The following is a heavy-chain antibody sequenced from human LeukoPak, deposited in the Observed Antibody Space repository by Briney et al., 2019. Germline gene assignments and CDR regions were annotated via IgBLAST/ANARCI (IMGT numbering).Heavy chain of an antibody. CDR3: ARGSYNSKWN. V-gene: IGHV6-1*01. J-gene: IGHJ4*02. CDR2: TYYRSKWYY. D-gene: IGHD6-13*01. CDR1: GDSVSSNSAA. Sequence: SQTLSLTCAISGDSVSSNSAAWSWIRQPPSRGLEWLGRTYYRSKWYYDYAVSVQSRITINPDTSKNQFSLHLTSVTPEDTAVYYCARGSYNSKWNWGQGTLVTVSS.